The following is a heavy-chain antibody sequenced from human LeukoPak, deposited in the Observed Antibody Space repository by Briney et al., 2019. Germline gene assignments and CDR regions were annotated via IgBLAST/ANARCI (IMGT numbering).Heavy chain of an antibody. V-gene: IGHV4-59*01. CDR1: GGSISSYY. Sequence: SETLSLTCTVSGGSISSYYWSWIRQPPGKGLEWMGYIYYSGSTNYNPSLKSRVIISVDTSKNQFSLKLSSATAADTAVYYCARYYDILTGLDYWGQGTLVTVS. CDR2: IYYSGST. D-gene: IGHD3-9*01. J-gene: IGHJ4*02. CDR3: ARYYDILTGLDY.